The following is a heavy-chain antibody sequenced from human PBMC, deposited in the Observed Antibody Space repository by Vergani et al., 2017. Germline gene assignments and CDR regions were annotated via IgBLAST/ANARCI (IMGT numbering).Heavy chain of an antibody. V-gene: IGHV1-18*01. J-gene: IGHJ4*02. Sequence: VQLVQSGAEVKKPGASVKVSCKASGYTFTSYGISWVRQAPGQGLEWMGWISAYNGNTNYAQKLQGRVTMTTDTSTSTAYMELRSLRSDDTAVYYCARDLGDIVATTPGADYFDYWGQGTLVTVSS. CDR1: GYTFTSYG. D-gene: IGHD5-12*01. CDR2: ISAYNGNT. CDR3: ARDLGDIVATTPGADYFDY.